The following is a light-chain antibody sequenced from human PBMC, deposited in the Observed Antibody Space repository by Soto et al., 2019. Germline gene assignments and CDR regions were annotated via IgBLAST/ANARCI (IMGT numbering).Light chain of an antibody. CDR3: SSYTSISTGV. Sequence: QSALTQPPSVSGAPGQTITISCTGTSCNVGGYNYVSWYQQHPGKAPKLLIYDDSNRPSGVSNRFSGSKSGNTASLTIAGLEAEDAAYYYWSSYTSISTGVFGGGTKLTVL. V-gene: IGLV2-14*01. CDR2: DDS. CDR1: SCNVGGYNY. J-gene: IGLJ3*02.